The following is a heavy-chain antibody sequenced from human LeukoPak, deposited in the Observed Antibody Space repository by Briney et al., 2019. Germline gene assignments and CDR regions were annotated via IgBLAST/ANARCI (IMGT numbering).Heavy chain of an antibody. CDR2: ITPIFGTA. CDR1: GGTFSSYA. V-gene: IGHV1-69*05. J-gene: IGHJ4*02. CDR3: ARDTVTTEYYFDY. D-gene: IGHD4-17*01. Sequence: GSSVKVSCKASGGTFSSYAISWVRQAPGQGLEWMGRITPIFGTANYAQKFQGRVTITTDESTSTAYMELSSLRSEDTAVYYCARDTVTTEYYFDYWGQGTLVTVSS.